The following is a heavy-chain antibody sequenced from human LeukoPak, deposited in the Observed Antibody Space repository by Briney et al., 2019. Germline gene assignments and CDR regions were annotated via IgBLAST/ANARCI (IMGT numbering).Heavy chain of an antibody. CDR1: GFTVSSNY. D-gene: IGHD3-3*01. J-gene: IGHJ4*02. CDR2: IYSGGST. V-gene: IGHV3-53*01. CDR3: ARHSNDSWSGYYTFDY. Sequence: GGSLRLSCAASGFTVSSNYMSWVRQAPGKGLEWVSVIYSGGSTYYADSVKGRFTISRDNSKNTLYLQMNSLRAEDTAVYYCARHSNDSWSGYYTFDYWGQGTLVTVSS.